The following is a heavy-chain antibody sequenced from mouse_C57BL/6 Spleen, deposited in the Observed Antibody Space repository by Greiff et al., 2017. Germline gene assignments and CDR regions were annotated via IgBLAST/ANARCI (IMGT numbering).Heavy chain of an antibody. CDR1: GFNIKDDY. Sequence: VQLKESGAELVRPGASVKLSCTASGFNIKDDYMHWVKQRPEQGLEWIGWIDPENGDTEYASKFQGKATITADTSSNTAYLQLSSLTSEDTAVYYCTTSRYYGSSYVDYWGQGTTLTVSS. CDR2: IDPENGDT. CDR3: TTSRYYGSSYVDY. J-gene: IGHJ2*01. D-gene: IGHD1-1*01. V-gene: IGHV14-4*01.